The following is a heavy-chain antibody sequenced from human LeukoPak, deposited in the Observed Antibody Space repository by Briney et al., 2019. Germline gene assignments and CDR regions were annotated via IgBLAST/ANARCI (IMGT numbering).Heavy chain of an antibody. J-gene: IGHJ4*02. V-gene: IGHV4-59*01. CDR1: GDSISSSY. CDR3: ARGYYDRSGSSNPFDS. Sequence: PSETLSLTCTVSGDSISSSYWSWIRQPPGKRLEWVGYVHYTGKTNYNPSLNNRATISVDMSKIQFSLTLTSVTLADTAVYYCARGYYDRSGSSNPFDSWGQGTLVTVSA. D-gene: IGHD3-22*01. CDR2: VHYTGKT.